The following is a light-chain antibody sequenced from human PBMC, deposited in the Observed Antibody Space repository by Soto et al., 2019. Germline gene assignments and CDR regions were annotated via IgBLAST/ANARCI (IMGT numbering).Light chain of an antibody. CDR2: DAS. V-gene: IGKV1-5*01. Sequence: DIQMTQSPSTLSASVGDRVTITCRASQSISNWLAWYQQKPGKAPKLLIYDASTLQSGVPSRFSGSGSGTEFTLTISSLQPDDFAIYYCQQYDIYSRTFGQGTKVEIK. CDR1: QSISNW. J-gene: IGKJ1*01. CDR3: QQYDIYSRT.